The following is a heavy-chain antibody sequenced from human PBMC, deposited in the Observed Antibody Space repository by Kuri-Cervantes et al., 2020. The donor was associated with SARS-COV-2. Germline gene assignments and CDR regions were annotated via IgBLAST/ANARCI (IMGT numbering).Heavy chain of an antibody. CDR1: GESFIGYY. D-gene: IGHD3-3*01. Sequence: SETLSLTCAVYGESFIGYYWSWVRQPPGKGLEWIGYIYHSGSTYYNPSLKSRVTISVDRSKNQFSLKLSSVTAADTAVYYCASRNDDFWSGPPYYYYYMDVWGKGTTVTVSS. CDR3: ASRNDDFWSGPPYYYYYMDV. V-gene: IGHV4-34*01. CDR2: IYHSGST. J-gene: IGHJ6*03.